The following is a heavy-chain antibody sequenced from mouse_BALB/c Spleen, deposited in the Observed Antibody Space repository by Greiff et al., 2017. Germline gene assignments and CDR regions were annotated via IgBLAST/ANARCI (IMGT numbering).Heavy chain of an antibody. D-gene: IGHD1-1*01. Sequence: QVQLQQSGAELAKPGASVKMSCKASGYTFTSYWMHWVKQRPGQGLEWIGYINPSTGYTEYNQKFKDKATLTADKSSSTAYMQLSSLTSEDSAVYYCAREVVGDYWGQGTTLTVSS. CDR1: GYTFTSYW. V-gene: IGHV1-7*01. CDR3: AREVVGDY. J-gene: IGHJ2*01. CDR2: INPSTGYT.